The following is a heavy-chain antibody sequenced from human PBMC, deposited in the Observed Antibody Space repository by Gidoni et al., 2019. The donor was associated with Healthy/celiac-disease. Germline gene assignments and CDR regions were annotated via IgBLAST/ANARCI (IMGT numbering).Heavy chain of an antibody. CDR1: GFTFSSYG. Sequence: QVQLVESGGGVVQPGRSLRLSCAASGFTFSSYGMHWVRQAPGKGLEWVAVIWYDGSNKYYADSVKGRFTISRDYSKNTLYLQMNSLRAEDTAVYYCASEASSSWVLYYWGQGTLVTVSS. D-gene: IGHD6-13*01. V-gene: IGHV3-33*01. CDR3: ASEASSSWVLYY. CDR2: IWYDGSNK. J-gene: IGHJ4*02.